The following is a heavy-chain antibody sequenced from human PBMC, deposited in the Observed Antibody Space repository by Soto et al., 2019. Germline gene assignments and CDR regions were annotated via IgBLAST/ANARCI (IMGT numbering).Heavy chain of an antibody. V-gene: IGHV3-7*04. Sequence: EVQLVESGGGLVQPGGSLRLSCAASGFTFSNYWMSWVRQTPGKGLEWVANIKGDGSAIYYPDSVKGRFTISRDNAESAVYLLLHSLRAVDTAVYYCSWDLVVLVGATEVLDYLGQGTLVTVSS. CDR3: SWDLVVLVGATEVLDY. J-gene: IGHJ4*02. CDR2: IKGDGSAI. D-gene: IGHD2-15*01. CDR1: GFTFSNYW.